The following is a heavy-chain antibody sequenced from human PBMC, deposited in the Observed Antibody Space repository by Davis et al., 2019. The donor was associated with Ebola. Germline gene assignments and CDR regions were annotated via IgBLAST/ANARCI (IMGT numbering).Heavy chain of an antibody. CDR3: ARRRGYSYGYLY. CDR2: INHSGST. D-gene: IGHD5-18*01. J-gene: IGHJ4*02. V-gene: IGHV4-34*01. CDR1: GGSFRGYY. Sequence: MPGGSLRLSCAFSGGSFRGYYWSWIRQPPGKGLEWIGEINHSGSTNYNPSLKSRVTISVDTSKNQFSLKLSSVTAADTAVYYCARRRGYSYGYLYWAQRTRGTVS.